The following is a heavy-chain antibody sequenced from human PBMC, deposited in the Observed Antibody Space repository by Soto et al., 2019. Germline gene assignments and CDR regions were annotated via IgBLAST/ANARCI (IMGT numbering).Heavy chain of an antibody. CDR3: ARDLGDIVVVPAPASGYDGMDV. Sequence: QVQLVQSGAEVKKPGSSVKVSCKASGGTFSSYAISWVRQAPGQGLEWMGGIIPIFGTANYAQKFQGRVTITADESTSTAYMDLSSLRSEDTAVYYCARDLGDIVVVPAPASGYDGMDVWGQGTTVTVSS. D-gene: IGHD2-2*01. CDR2: IIPIFGTA. J-gene: IGHJ6*02. V-gene: IGHV1-69*01. CDR1: GGTFSSYA.